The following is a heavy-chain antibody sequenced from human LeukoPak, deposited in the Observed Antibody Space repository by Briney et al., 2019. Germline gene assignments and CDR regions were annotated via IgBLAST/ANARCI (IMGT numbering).Heavy chain of an antibody. Sequence: SETLSLTCTVSGGSISSYYWSWIRQPPGKGLEWIGYIYYSGSTNYNPSLKSRVTISVDTSKNQFSLKLSSVTAADTAVYYCVGQTIAVAGTLFDIWGQGTMVTVSS. D-gene: IGHD6-19*01. J-gene: IGHJ3*02. CDR2: IYYSGST. CDR3: VGQTIAVAGTLFDI. CDR1: GGSISSYY. V-gene: IGHV4-59*01.